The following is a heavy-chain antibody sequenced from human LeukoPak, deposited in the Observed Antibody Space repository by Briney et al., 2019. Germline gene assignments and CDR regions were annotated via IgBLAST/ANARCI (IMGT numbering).Heavy chain of an antibody. CDR2: IIPILGIA. CDR1: GGTFSSYA. D-gene: IGHD1-1*01. V-gene: IGHV1-69*04. Sequence: SVKVSCKASGGTFSSYAISWVRQAPGQGLEWMGRIIPILGIANYAQKFQGRVTITADKSTSTAYMELSSLRAEDTAVYYCARDSPTAGIGFDIWGQGTLVTVSS. CDR3: ARDSPTAGIGFDI. J-gene: IGHJ3*02.